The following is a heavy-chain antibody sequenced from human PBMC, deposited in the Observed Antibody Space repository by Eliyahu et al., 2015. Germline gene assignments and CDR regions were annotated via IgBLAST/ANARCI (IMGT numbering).Heavy chain of an antibody. J-gene: IGHJ5*02. CDR1: GXSIXXYY. V-gene: IGHV4-59*01. CDR2: IFYXGGT. CDR3: ARDKRDWDDGWFDP. Sequence: QVQLQESGAGLVKXSXTLSLXCTVSGXSIXXYYWSWIRQPPGKGLEWIGFIFYXGGTNNNPSXESRVTMSVDTSKNQFSLRVTSVTAADTAVYYCARDKRDWDDGWFDPWGQGTLVTVSS. D-gene: IGHD1-1*01.